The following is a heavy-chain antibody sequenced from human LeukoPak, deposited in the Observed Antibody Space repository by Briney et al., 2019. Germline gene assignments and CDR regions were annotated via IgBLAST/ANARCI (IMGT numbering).Heavy chain of an antibody. Sequence: SETLSLTCTVSGGSISSSSYYWGWIRQPPGKGLEWIGSIYYSGSTYYNPSLKSRVTISVDTSKNQFSLQLNSVTPDDTAVYYCARQGTVAAFDYWGQGTLVTVSS. D-gene: IGHD6-19*01. V-gene: IGHV4-39*01. CDR2: IYYSGST. CDR1: GGSISSSSYY. J-gene: IGHJ4*02. CDR3: ARQGTVAAFDY.